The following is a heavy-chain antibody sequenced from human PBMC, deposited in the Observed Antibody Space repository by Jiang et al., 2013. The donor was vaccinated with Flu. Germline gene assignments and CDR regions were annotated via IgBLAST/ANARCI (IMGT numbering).Heavy chain of an antibody. CDR1: GDSISSSYY. J-gene: IGHJ4*02. V-gene: IGHV4-39*01. D-gene: IGHD1-20*01. CDR3: ARSRITGPGRSYFDY. CDR2: IYYGDT. Sequence: SGPGLVKPSETLSLTCIVSGDSISSSYYWGWIRQAPQKGLEWIGIIYYGDTYYDPSLTSRVTMSVDTSKKQISLNLTSVTAADTAVYYCARSRITGPGRSYFDYWGQGALVTVSS.